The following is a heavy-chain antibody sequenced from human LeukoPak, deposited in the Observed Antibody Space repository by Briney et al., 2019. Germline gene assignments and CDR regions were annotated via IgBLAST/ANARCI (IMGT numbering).Heavy chain of an antibody. D-gene: IGHD3-22*01. V-gene: IGHV3-21*01. J-gene: IGHJ4*02. CDR1: GFSLYTYS. Sequence: PGESLRLSCAVSGFSLYTYSMNWVCQAPGKGLEWVSSITSTSTYIYYADSVKGRFTISRDNAKNSLYLQMNSLRVEDTAVYYCARVGSAAPVTSSGHTIDYWGQGTLVIVSS. CDR3: ARVGSAAPVTSSGHTIDY. CDR2: ITSTSTYI.